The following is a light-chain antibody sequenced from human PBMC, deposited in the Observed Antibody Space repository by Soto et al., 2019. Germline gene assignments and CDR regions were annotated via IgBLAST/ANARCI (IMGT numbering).Light chain of an antibody. Sequence: EIVMTQSPATLSVSPGERATLSCRASQSVSSDLAWYQQKPGQAPRLLVFGASSRVLGIPDRFSGSGSGTDFTLTISSLEPEDFAVYYCQQRSNWPRTFGPGTKVDIK. CDR1: QSVSSD. V-gene: IGKV3-11*01. CDR3: QQRSNWPRT. CDR2: GAS. J-gene: IGKJ3*01.